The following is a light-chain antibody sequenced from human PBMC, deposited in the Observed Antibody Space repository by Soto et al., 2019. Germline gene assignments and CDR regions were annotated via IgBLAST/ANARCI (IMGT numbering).Light chain of an antibody. V-gene: IGLV7-46*01. CDR1: TGPVTSSHY. Sequence: QAVVTQEPSLAVSPGGTVTLTCASDTGPVTSSHYPYWFQQKPGQAPRTLIYETTRKQSWTPARFSGSLLGGKAALTLSGAQPEDVADYYCLLSYSGARVFGGGTKLTVL. J-gene: IGLJ3*02. CDR3: LLSYSGARV. CDR2: ETT.